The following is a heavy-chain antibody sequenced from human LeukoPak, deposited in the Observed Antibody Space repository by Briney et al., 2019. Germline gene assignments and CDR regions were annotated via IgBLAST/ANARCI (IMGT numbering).Heavy chain of an antibody. D-gene: IGHD3-22*01. CDR2: ISSSGSTI. Sequence: PGGSLRLSCAASGFTFSSYEMNWVRQAPAKGLEWVSYISSSGSTIYYADSVKGRFTISRDNAKNSLYLQMNSLRAEDTAIYYCARDPRLVVIGAFDIWGQGTMVTVSS. CDR1: GFTFSSYE. J-gene: IGHJ3*02. CDR3: ARDPRLVVIGAFDI. V-gene: IGHV3-48*03.